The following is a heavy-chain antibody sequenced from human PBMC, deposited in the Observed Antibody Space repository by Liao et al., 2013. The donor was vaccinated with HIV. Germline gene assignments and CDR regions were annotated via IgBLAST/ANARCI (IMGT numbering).Heavy chain of an antibody. CDR2: MYYSGTT. J-gene: IGHJ4*02. CDR1: GVSSSRNKYY. CDR3: ARGTGDPSYFDY. V-gene: IGHV4-39*07. Sequence: QLQLQESGPGLVRPSETLSLTCSVSGVSSSRNKYYWGWVRQPPGEGLEWIGSMYYSGTTYYNPSLKSRVTISVDTSKNQFSLKLSSVTAADTAVYYCARGTGDPSYFDYWGQGTLVTVSS. D-gene: IGHD7-27*01.